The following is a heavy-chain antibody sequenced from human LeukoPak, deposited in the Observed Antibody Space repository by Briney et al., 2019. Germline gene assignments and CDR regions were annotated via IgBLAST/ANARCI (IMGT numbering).Heavy chain of an antibody. CDR2: TYYSGTT. J-gene: IGHJ3*02. CDR1: GGSISSSSYY. Sequence: PSETLSLTCTVSGGSISSSSYYWGWIRQPPGKGLEWIGSTYYSGTTYYNPSLKSRVTISVDTSKNQFSLKLSSVTAADTAMYYCARPLVTKTSLEAFDIWGQGTMVTVSS. D-gene: IGHD1-1*01. CDR3: ARPLVTKTSLEAFDI. V-gene: IGHV4-39*01.